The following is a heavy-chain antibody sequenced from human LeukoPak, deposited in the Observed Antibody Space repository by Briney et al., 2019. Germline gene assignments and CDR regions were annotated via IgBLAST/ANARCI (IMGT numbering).Heavy chain of an antibody. CDR2: IYYSGST. CDR3: AREAMYSYGNNFDY. V-gene: IGHV4-59*01. D-gene: IGHD5-18*01. Sequence: XWIRQXXGKGLXWIGYIYYSGSTNYNPSLKSRVTISVDTSKNQFSLKLSSVTAADTAVYHCAREAMYSYGNNFDYWGQGTLVTVSS. J-gene: IGHJ4*02.